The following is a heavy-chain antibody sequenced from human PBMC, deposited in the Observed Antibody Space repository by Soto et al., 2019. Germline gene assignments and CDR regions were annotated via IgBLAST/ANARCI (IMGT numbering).Heavy chain of an antibody. D-gene: IGHD5-12*01. CDR3: AKTTGATYISHGMDV. V-gene: IGHV1-69*01. J-gene: IGHJ6*02. CDR1: GGSFNSNA. Sequence: QVQLVQSGAEVKKPGSSVKVSCKASGGSFNSNAFSWVRQAPGQGLEWLGGIIPIFTSANYAQKFQGRVTITADESSSTIYMELSRLTPEDTAVYYCAKTTGATYISHGMDVWGPGTTVTVSS. CDR2: IIPIFTSA.